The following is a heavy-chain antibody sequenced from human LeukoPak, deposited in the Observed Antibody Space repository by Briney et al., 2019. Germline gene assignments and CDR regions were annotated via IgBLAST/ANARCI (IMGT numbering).Heavy chain of an antibody. D-gene: IGHD3-9*01. J-gene: IGHJ6*02. CDR1: GFTFTSSA. Sequence: SVKVSCKAFGFTFTSSAMQWVRQARGQRLEWIGWIVVGSGNTNYAQKFQERVTITRGMSTSTAYMELSSLRSEDTAVYYCAAARYFDWFGYGMDVWGQGTTVTVSS. CDR3: AAARYFDWFGYGMDV. V-gene: IGHV1-58*02. CDR2: IVVGSGNT.